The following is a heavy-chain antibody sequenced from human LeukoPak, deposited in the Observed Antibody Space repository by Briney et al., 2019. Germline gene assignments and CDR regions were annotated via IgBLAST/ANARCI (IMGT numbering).Heavy chain of an antibody. D-gene: IGHD5-24*01. CDR3: ARDYKYAFNY. Sequence: GGSLRLSCAASGFTFSDYSMNWVRQAPGKGLEWIPYIGIDNGNTNYADSVKGRFTISGDKAKNSLYLQMNSLRVEDTAVYYCARDYKYAFNYWGQGTLVTVSS. CDR1: GFTFSDYS. V-gene: IGHV3-48*01. J-gene: IGHJ4*02. CDR2: IGIDNGNT.